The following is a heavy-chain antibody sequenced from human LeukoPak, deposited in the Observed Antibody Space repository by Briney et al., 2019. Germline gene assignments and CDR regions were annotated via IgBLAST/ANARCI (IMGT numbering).Heavy chain of an antibody. CDR3: ARDGSGWLNYFDY. J-gene: IGHJ4*02. Sequence: PSQTLPLTCTVSGGSISSGSYYWSWIRQPAGKGLEWIGRIYTSGSTNYNPSLKSRVTISVDTSKNQFSLKLSSVTAADTAVYYCARDGSGWLNYFDYWGQGTLVTVSS. D-gene: IGHD6-25*01. V-gene: IGHV4-61*02. CDR2: IYTSGST. CDR1: GGSISSGSYY.